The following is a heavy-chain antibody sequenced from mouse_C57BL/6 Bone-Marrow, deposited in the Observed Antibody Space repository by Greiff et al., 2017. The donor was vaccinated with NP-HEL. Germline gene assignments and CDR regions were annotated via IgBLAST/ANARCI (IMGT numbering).Heavy chain of an antibody. CDR2: IDPANGNT. Sequence: EVQRVESVAELVRPGASVKLSCTASGFNIKNTYMHWVKQRPEQGLEWIGRIDPANGNTKYAPKFQGKATRTADTSSNTAYLQLSSLTSEDTAIYYCALFITTVNFDYWGQGTTLTVSS. V-gene: IGHV14-3*01. CDR1: GFNIKNTY. CDR3: ALFITTVNFDY. D-gene: IGHD1-1*01. J-gene: IGHJ2*01.